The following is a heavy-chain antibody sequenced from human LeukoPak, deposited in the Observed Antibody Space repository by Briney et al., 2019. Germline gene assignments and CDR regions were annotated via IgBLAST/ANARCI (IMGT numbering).Heavy chain of an antibody. D-gene: IGHD1-1*01. V-gene: IGHV4-39*01. Sequence: SETLSLTFSVSGDSISSGRNYWGWIRQSPGKGLEWIASIYSSGNTHSNPSLKSRVSISVDTPKNQVSLKLYSVTASDAAIYYCARHLSGTTMSHYFDFWGQGTLVTVSS. CDR1: GDSISSGRNY. CDR2: IYSSGNT. CDR3: ARHLSGTTMSHYFDF. J-gene: IGHJ4*02.